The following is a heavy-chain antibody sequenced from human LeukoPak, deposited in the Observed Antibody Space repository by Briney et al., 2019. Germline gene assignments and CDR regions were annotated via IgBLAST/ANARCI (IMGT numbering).Heavy chain of an antibody. CDR2: INHSGST. Sequence: PSETLSLTCAVYGGSFSGYYWSWIRQPPGKGLEWIGEINHSGSTNYNPSLKSRVTISVDTSKNQFSLKLSSVTAADTAVYYCARDLRVYSYFGYWGQGTLVTVSS. CDR3: ARDLRVYSYFGY. J-gene: IGHJ4*02. D-gene: IGHD1-26*01. V-gene: IGHV4-34*01. CDR1: GGSFSGYY.